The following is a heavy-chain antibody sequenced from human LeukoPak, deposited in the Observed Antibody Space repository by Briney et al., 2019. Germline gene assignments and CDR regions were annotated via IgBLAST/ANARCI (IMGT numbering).Heavy chain of an antibody. CDR3: ARKLYYYDTSDLGWFDP. D-gene: IGHD3-22*01. Sequence: SETLSLTCTVSGGSISSSSYYWGWIRQPPGKGLEWIGSIYYSGSTYYNPSLKSRVTISVDTSKNQFSLKLSSVTAADTAVYYSARKLYYYDTSDLGWFDPWGQGTLVTVSS. V-gene: IGHV4-39*07. CDR2: IYYSGST. J-gene: IGHJ5*02. CDR1: GGSISSSSYY.